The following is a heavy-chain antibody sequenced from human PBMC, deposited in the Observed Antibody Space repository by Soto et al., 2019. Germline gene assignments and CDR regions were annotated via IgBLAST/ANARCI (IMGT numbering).Heavy chain of an antibody. CDR3: TRDLDY. CDR2: NNAGNGVT. CDR1: GYTFTNYA. Sequence: ASVKVSCRASGYTFTNYATQWVPQAPGQRREWRGYNNAGNGVTKYSLKFQGRVTITSDTSASTVYMELNSLRSEDASVYYCTRDLDYWGQETLVTASS. J-gene: IGHJ4*02. V-gene: IGHV1-3*01.